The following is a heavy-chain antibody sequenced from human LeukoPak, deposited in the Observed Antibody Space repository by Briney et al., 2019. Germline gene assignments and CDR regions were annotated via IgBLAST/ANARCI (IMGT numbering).Heavy chain of an antibody. Sequence: GGPLRLSCAASGFTFDDYAMHWVRQAPGKGLEWVSGISWNSGSIGYADSVKGRFTISRDNAKNSLYLQMNSLRAEDTALYYCAKAWGSYRLYYFDYWGQGTLVTVSS. CDR1: GFTFDDYA. V-gene: IGHV3-9*01. CDR3: AKAWGSYRLYYFDY. D-gene: IGHD3-16*02. J-gene: IGHJ4*02. CDR2: ISWNSGSI.